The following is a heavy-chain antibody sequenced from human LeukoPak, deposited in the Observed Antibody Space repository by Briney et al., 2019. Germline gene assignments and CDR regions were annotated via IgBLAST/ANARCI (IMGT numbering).Heavy chain of an antibody. Sequence: SETLSLTCVVSGASISSSDWWSWVRQSPGKGLEWIGEIYYTGSRNYSPSLKSRVTISVDTSKNQFSLKLRSVTAADTAVYYCARHGGTRVTLVEVFYFDYWGQGTLVTVSS. CDR3: ARHGGTRVTLVEVFYFDY. CDR2: IYYTGSR. CDR1: GASISSSDW. J-gene: IGHJ4*02. V-gene: IGHV4-4*02. D-gene: IGHD4-11*01.